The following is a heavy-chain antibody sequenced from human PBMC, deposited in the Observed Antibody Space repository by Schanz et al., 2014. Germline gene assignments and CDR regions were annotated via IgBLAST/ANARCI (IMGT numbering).Heavy chain of an antibody. CDR1: GFTFISYD. D-gene: IGHD1-26*01. Sequence: EVQLLESGGGVVQPGRSLRLSCVASGFTFISYDIHWVRQAPGKGLEWVSSISSSGSSIYYADSVKGRFTISRDNANNSLFLRMNSLRAEDTAVYYCARDMTSMGESGFYYYGMDVWGQGTTATVSS. CDR2: ISSSGSSI. J-gene: IGHJ6*02. V-gene: IGHV3-21*06. CDR3: ARDMTSMGESGFYYYGMDV.